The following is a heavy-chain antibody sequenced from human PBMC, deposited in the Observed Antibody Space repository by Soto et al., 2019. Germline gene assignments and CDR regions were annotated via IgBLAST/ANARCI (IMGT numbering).Heavy chain of an antibody. Sequence: GGSLRLSCAASGFTFSSYGMHWVRQAPGKGLEWVSYISSSGSTIYYADSVKGRFTISRDNAKNSLYLQMNSLRAEDTAVYYCARRRTYDFWSGYTYYYYYMDVWGKGTTVTVSS. CDR3: ARRRTYDFWSGYTYYYYYMDV. J-gene: IGHJ6*03. CDR2: ISSSGSTI. V-gene: IGHV3-48*04. D-gene: IGHD3-3*01. CDR1: GFTFSSYG.